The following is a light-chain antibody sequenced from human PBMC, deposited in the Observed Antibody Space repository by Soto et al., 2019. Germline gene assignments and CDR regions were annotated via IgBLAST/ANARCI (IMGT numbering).Light chain of an antibody. CDR3: QQYDNLPPLT. CDR1: QDISNY. CDR2: DAS. Sequence: DIQMTQSPSSLSASVGDRVTITCQASQDISNYLNWYQQKPGKAPKLLIYDASNLETGVPSRLSGSGSGTDFTFTISSLQPEDTATYYCQQYDNLPPLTFGGGTKVEIK. J-gene: IGKJ4*01. V-gene: IGKV1-33*01.